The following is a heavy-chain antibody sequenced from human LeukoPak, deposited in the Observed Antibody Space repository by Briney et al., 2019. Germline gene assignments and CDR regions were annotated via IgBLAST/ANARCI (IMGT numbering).Heavy chain of an antibody. J-gene: IGHJ5*02. CDR2: INHSGST. D-gene: IGHD3-22*01. Sequence: SETLSLTCAVYGGSFSGYYWSWIRQPPGKGLEWIGEINHSGSTNYNPSLKSRVTISVDTSKNQFSLKLSSVTATDTAVYYCARGKGDYYGSSGQPNWFDPWGQGTLATVSS. CDR1: GGSFSGYY. V-gene: IGHV4-34*01. CDR3: ARGKGDYYGSSGQPNWFDP.